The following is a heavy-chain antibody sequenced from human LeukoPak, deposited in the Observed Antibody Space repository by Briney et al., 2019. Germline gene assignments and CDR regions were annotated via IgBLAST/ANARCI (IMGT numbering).Heavy chain of an antibody. CDR2: IYPGDSDI. Sequence: VESLKISCKGSGYTFSSYWIGWVRQMPGKGLEWMGIIYPGDSDIRYSPSFQGQVTISADKSISTAYLQWSNLKASDTAMYFCARPRDSSSQYYFDYWGQGTLVTVSS. CDR1: GYTFSSYW. D-gene: IGHD6-6*01. CDR3: ARPRDSSSQYYFDY. V-gene: IGHV5-51*01. J-gene: IGHJ4*02.